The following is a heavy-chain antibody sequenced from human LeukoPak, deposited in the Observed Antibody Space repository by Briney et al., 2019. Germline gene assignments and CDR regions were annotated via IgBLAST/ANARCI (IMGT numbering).Heavy chain of an antibody. CDR1: GYSLTQLS. CDR3: ARGGPPGDI. CDR2: FDPVDGET. V-gene: IGHV1-24*01. Sequence: ASVKVSCKVSGYSLTQLSMHWVRQGIGRGLEWMGGFDPVDGETIYAQKFQGRVTMTENTSTDTAYMELSSLRSDDTAVYYCARGGPPGDIWGQGTMVTVSS. J-gene: IGHJ3*02.